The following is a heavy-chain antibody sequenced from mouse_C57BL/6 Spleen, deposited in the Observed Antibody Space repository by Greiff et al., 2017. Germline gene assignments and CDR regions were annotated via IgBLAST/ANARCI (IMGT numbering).Heavy chain of an antibody. J-gene: IGHJ2*01. D-gene: IGHD1-1*01. CDR2: ISSGGSYT. CDR1: GFTFSSYG. V-gene: IGHV5-6*01. CDR3: ARHDYGSSSYYFDY. Sequence: EVKLQESGGDLVKPGGSLKLSCAASGFTFSSYGMSWVRQTPDKRLEWVATISSGGSYTYYPDSVKGRFTISRDNAKNTLYLQMSSLKSEDTAMYYCARHDYGSSSYYFDYWGQGTTLTVSS.